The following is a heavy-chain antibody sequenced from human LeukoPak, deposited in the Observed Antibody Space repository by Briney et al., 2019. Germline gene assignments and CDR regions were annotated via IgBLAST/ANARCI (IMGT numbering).Heavy chain of an antibody. V-gene: IGHV3-23*01. Sequence: GGSLRLSCAAPGFTFSSHGMSWVRQAPGKGLEWVSTISGSGDNTYYADSVKGRFTISRDNSKNTLYLQMNSLRAEDTALYYCAKDPVATIDWFDPWGQGTLVTVSS. CDR2: ISGSGDNT. J-gene: IGHJ5*02. D-gene: IGHD5-12*01. CDR3: AKDPVATIDWFDP. CDR1: GFTFSSHG.